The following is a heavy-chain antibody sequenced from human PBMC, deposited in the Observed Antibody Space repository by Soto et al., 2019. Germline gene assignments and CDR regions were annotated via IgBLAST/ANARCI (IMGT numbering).Heavy chain of an antibody. CDR1: GFTFSSYA. D-gene: IGHD2-21*02. CDR3: ARGLDCAADAFDI. J-gene: IGHJ3*02. V-gene: IGHV3-23*01. CDR2: ISGSGDST. Sequence: GGSLRLSCAASGFTFSSYAMSWVRQAPGKGLEWVSAISGSGDSTYYADSVKGRFTISRDNSKNTLYLQMNSLRAEDTAVYYCARGLDCAADAFDIWGLGTMVTVSS.